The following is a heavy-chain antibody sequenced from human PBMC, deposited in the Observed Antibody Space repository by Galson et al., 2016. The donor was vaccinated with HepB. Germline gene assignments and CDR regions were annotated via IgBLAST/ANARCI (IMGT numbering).Heavy chain of an antibody. J-gene: IGHJ6*02. D-gene: IGHD5-12*01. CDR1: GGTFSSYV. V-gene: IGHV1-69*06. CDR3: ARGAYSGYNSHYYALDV. CDR2: ITPFFGTT. Sequence: SVKVSCKASGGTFSSYVISWVRQAPGQGLEWMGRITPFFGTTNYAQKFQGRVTITADKSTNTAYMELTSLKSEDTAVYRCARGAYSGYNSHYYALDVWVQGTTVTVSS.